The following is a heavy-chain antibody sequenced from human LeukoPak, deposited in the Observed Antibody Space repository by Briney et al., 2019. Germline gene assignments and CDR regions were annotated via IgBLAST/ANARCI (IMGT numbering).Heavy chain of an antibody. CDR1: GYTFTSYY. CDR2: INPSGGST. Sequence: GASVKVSCKASGYTFTSYYMHWVRQAPGQGLEWMGIINPSGGSTSYAQKFQGRVTMTRDTSTSTVYMELSSLRSEDTAVYYCARDRLYYDSSDYNWFDPWGQGTLVTVSS. J-gene: IGHJ5*02. D-gene: IGHD3-22*01. CDR3: ARDRLYYDSSDYNWFDP. V-gene: IGHV1-46*01.